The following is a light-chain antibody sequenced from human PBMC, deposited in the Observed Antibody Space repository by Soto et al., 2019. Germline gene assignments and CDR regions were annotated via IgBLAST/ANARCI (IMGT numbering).Light chain of an antibody. V-gene: IGLV2-14*03. CDR1: SRDVGGYNY. Sequence: QSVLTQPASVSGSPGQSITISCTGTSRDVGGYNYVSWYQHRPGEVPKLIIYDVGNRPSGVSDRFSGSKSGDTASLTISGLRAEDEADYYCNSYRNTAACYVFGTGTKVTVL. J-gene: IGLJ1*01. CDR3: NSYRNTAACYV. CDR2: DVG.